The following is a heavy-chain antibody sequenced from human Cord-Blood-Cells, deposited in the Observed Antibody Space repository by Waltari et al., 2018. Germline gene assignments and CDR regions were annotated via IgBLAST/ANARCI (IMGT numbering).Heavy chain of an antibody. D-gene: IGHD7-27*01. Sequence: QVQLVASGGGVAQPGGALRVSCAAAGFTFSTLGLSSVRQAPGKGLGWVAVILYDGSNKYYADSVKGRFTISRDNSKNTLYLQMNSLRAEDTAVYYCARPTGENAFDIWGQGTMVTVSS. CDR3: ARPTGENAFDI. J-gene: IGHJ3*02. CDR1: GFTFSTLG. CDR2: ILYDGSNK. V-gene: IGHV3-33*01.